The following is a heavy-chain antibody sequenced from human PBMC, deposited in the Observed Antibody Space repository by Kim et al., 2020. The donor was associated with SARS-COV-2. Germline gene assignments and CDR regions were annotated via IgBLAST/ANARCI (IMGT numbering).Heavy chain of an antibody. CDR3: AKDEGSGWFRGGWFDP. D-gene: IGHD6-19*01. V-gene: IGHV3-33*06. Sequence: SLKGRLTITRDNSKNTLYLQMNSLRAEDTAVYYCAKDEGSGWFRGGWFDPWGQGTLVTVSS. J-gene: IGHJ5*02.